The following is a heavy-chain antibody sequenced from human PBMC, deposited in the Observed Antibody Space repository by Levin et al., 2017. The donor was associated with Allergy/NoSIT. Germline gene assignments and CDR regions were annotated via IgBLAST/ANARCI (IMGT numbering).Heavy chain of an antibody. Sequence: GGSLRLSCAASGFTFSSYAMHWVRQAPGKGLEWVAVISYDGSNKYYADSVKGRFTISRDNSKNTLYLQMNSLRAEDTAVYYCARDQAYSTAGDAFDIWGQGTMVTVSS. V-gene: IGHV3-30-3*01. J-gene: IGHJ3*02. CDR1: GFTFSSYA. D-gene: IGHD6-13*01. CDR2: ISYDGSNK. CDR3: ARDQAYSTAGDAFDI.